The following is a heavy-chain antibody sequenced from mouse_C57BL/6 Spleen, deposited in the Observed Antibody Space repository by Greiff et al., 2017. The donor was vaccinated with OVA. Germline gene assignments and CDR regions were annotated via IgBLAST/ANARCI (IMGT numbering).Heavy chain of an antibody. CDR3: ARGDTTVVATYDY. CDR1: GYTFTSYW. CDR2: IHPNSGST. Sequence: QVQLQQPGAELVKPGASVKLSCKASGYTFTSYWMHWVKQRPGQGLEWIGMIHPNSGSTNYNEKFKSKATLTVDKSSSTAYMQLSSLTSEDSAVYYCARGDTTVVATYDYWGQGTTLTVSS. D-gene: IGHD1-1*01. V-gene: IGHV1-64*01. J-gene: IGHJ2*01.